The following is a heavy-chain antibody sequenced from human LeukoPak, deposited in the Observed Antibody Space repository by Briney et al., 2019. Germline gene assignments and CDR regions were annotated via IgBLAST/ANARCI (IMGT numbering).Heavy chain of an antibody. J-gene: IGHJ3*02. CDR2: IYPGDSDT. D-gene: IGHD3-10*01. Sequence: GESLKISCKGSGYSFTSYWIGWVRQMPGKGLEWMGIIYPGDSDTRYSPSFQGQVIISADKSISTAYLQWSSLKASDTAMYYCANAYYYGSGSYNHAFDIWGQGTMVTVSS. CDR1: GYSFTSYW. CDR3: ANAYYYGSGSYNHAFDI. V-gene: IGHV5-51*01.